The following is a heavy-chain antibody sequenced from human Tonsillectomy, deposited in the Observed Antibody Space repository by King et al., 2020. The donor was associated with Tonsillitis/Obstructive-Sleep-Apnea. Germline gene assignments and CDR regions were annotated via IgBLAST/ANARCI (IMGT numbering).Heavy chain of an antibody. CDR3: AKDPSDSSYYYEYFQH. CDR1: GFTFSSYG. Sequence: VQLVESGGGVVQPGRSLRLSCAASGFTFSSYGMHWVRQAPGKGLEWVAFISYDGSNIYYADSVKGRFTISRDNSKNTLYLQMNSLRAEDTAVYYCAKDPSDSSYYYEYFQHWGQGTLVTVSS. CDR2: ISYDGSNI. V-gene: IGHV3-30*18. D-gene: IGHD3-22*01. J-gene: IGHJ1*01.